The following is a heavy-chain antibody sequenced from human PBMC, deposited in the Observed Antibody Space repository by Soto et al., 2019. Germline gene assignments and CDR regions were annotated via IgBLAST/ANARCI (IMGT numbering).Heavy chain of an antibody. J-gene: IGHJ6*02. D-gene: IGHD5-12*01. CDR3: ERAHSGYDPLGMDV. V-gene: IGHV4-61*01. Sequence: QVQLQESGPGLVKPSETLAVTCTVSGGSVSSGHYYWSWIRQPPGKGLEWVGCISETGSGDSNPGHKGRVTIPVPTSKRQFTRRLTSVTAAETAVYYCERAHSGYDPLGMDVWGQGTTVTVSS. CDR2: ISETGSG. CDR1: GGSVSSGHYY.